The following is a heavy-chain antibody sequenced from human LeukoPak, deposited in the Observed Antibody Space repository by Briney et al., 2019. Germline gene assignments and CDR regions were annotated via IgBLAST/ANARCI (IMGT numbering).Heavy chain of an antibody. CDR3: ARTYYYDSGGYPPLGY. J-gene: IGHJ4*02. CDR1: GGSFSGYY. CDR2: INHSGST. Sequence: SETLSLTCAVYGGSFSGYYWSWIRQPPGKGLEWIGEINHSGSTNYNPSLKSRVTISVDTSKNQFSLKLSSVTAADTAVYYCARTYYYDSGGYPPLGYWGQGTLVTVSS. D-gene: IGHD3-22*01. V-gene: IGHV4-34*01.